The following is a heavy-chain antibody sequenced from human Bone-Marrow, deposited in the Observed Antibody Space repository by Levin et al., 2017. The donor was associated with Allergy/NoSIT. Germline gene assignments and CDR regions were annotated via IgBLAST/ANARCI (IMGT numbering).Heavy chain of an antibody. CDR3: AREQYGSGSYGWFGP. Sequence: SETLSLTCNVSGASITSFYWSWIRQPPGKGLEWIGHIYYIGTTDYNPSLKSRVTMSVDTSNNQFSLKLTSVTAADTAIYYCAREQYGSGSYGWFGPWGRGTLVTVSS. J-gene: IGHJ5*02. CDR2: IYYIGTT. D-gene: IGHD3-10*01. V-gene: IGHV4-59*01. CDR1: GASITSFY.